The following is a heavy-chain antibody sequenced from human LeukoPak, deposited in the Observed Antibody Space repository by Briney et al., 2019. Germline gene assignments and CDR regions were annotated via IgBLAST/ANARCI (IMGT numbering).Heavy chain of an antibody. CDR3: ARVPYGDDAFDI. J-gene: IGHJ3*02. D-gene: IGHD4/OR15-4a*01. CDR1: GFTFSDYY. Sequence: GGSLRLSCAASGFTFSDYYMSWIRQAPGKGLEWVANIKQDGSEKYYVDSVKGRFTISRDNAKNSLYLQMNSLRAEDTAVYYCARVPYGDDAFDIWGQGTMVTVSS. V-gene: IGHV3-7*01. CDR2: IKQDGSEK.